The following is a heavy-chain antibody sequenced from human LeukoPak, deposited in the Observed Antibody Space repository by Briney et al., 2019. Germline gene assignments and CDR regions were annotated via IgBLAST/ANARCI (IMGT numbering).Heavy chain of an antibody. V-gene: IGHV4-38-2*02. D-gene: IGHD3-10*01. Sequence: SETLSLTCNVAGHSFSSCYYRGWIRQHPGKVLEWVWSIPPSGSTYYNHSLQSRVTVTVDTSKNPFSLELTRLTSADTAVYYCASVIVGYYYGSGSRYYFVYWGQGTLVTVPS. J-gene: IGHJ4*02. CDR1: GHSFSSCYY. CDR3: ASVIVGYYYGSGSRYYFVY. CDR2: IPPSGST.